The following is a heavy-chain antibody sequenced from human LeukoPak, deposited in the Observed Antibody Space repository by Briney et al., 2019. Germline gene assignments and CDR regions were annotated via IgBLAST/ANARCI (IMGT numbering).Heavy chain of an antibody. D-gene: IGHD3-22*01. Sequence: GGSLRLSCAASGFTFGSYGMSWVRQAPGKGLEWVPFITPNADRTSYADSVEGRFTISRDNPRNTLYMQMNSLRDEDTALYYCAIMHGYYDGSGYWVQWGQGTLVTVSS. V-gene: IGHV3-23*01. J-gene: IGHJ1*01. CDR2: ITPNADRT. CDR3: AIMHGYYDGSGYWVQ. CDR1: GFTFGSYG.